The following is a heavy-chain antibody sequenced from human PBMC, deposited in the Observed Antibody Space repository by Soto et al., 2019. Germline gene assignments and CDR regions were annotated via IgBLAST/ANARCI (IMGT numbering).Heavy chain of an antibody. D-gene: IGHD3-9*01. V-gene: IGHV3-15*01. CDR2: IKSKTDGGTA. CDR1: GFNLSDPW. CDR3: TTGIYYDILTGYHNVAY. Sequence: GGSLRLSCVASGFNLSDPWMTWVRQAAGKGLEWVGRIKSKTDGGTADYAAPVKGRATISRDDSKNTVYLQMNSLKTEDTAVYYCTTGIYYDILTGYHNVAYWGQGALVTVSS. J-gene: IGHJ4*02.